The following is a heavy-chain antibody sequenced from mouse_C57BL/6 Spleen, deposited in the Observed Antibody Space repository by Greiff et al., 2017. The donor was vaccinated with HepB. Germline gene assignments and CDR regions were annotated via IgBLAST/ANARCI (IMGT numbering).Heavy chain of an antibody. J-gene: IGHJ2*01. Sequence: QVQLQQSGPELVKPGASVKISCKASGYAFSSSWMNWVKQRPGKGLEWIGRIYPGDGDTNYNGKFKGKATLTADKSSSTAYMQLSSLTSEDSAVYFCARRGDYYGSREGFDYWGQGTTLTVSS. CDR3: ARRGDYYGSREGFDY. D-gene: IGHD1-1*01. CDR1: GYAFSSSW. CDR2: IYPGDGDT. V-gene: IGHV1-82*01.